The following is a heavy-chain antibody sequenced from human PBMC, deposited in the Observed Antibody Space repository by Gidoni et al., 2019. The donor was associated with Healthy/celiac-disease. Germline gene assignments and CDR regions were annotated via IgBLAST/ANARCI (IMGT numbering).Heavy chain of an antibody. CDR1: VFTFSSNY. D-gene: IGHD6-13*01. CDR3: ARASSSWYDYWFDP. V-gene: IGHV3-53*01. Sequence: EVQLVESGGGLIQTGWSVRLSCAASVFTFSSNYMSCVRQAPGKGLEWASVIYRGGSTYYADSVKGRFTISRDNSKKTLYLQMNSLRAEDKAVYYCARASSSWYDYWFDPWGQGTLVTVSS. CDR2: IYRGGST. J-gene: IGHJ5*02.